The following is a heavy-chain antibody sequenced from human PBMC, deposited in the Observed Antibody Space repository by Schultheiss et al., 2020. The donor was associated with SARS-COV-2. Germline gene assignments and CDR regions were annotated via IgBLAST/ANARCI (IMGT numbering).Heavy chain of an antibody. V-gene: IGHV3-7*03. D-gene: IGHD6-19*01. J-gene: IGHJ4*02. CDR2: MKRDGSDK. Sequence: GGSLRLSCAASGFTFDDYGMSWVRQAPGKGLEWVANMKRDGSDKFFVDSLKGRFTISSDNAKNSLYLQMNSLRAEDTAVYYCARAEQWLAPDYWGQGTLVTVSS. CDR3: ARAEQWLAPDY. CDR1: GFTFDDYG.